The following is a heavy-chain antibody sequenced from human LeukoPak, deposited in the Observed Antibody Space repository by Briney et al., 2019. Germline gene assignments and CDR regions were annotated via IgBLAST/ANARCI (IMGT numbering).Heavy chain of an antibody. CDR1: GFTFSNYA. D-gene: IGHD3-22*01. CDR3: AKGPYYYDSSGYSRRWFDP. V-gene: IGHV3-23*01. Sequence: PGGSLRLSCAASGFTFSNYAMSWVRQAPGKGLEWVSAISGTGGRTYYADSVKGRFTISRDNSKNTLYLQMNSLRAEDTAVYYCAKGPYYYDSSGYSRRWFDPWGQGILVTVSS. CDR2: ISGTGGRT. J-gene: IGHJ5*02.